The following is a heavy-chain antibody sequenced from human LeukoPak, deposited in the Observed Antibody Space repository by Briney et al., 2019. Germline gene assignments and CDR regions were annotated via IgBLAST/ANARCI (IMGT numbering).Heavy chain of an antibody. D-gene: IGHD6-13*01. CDR2: IYYSGST. CDR3: ARVSAAAAEPAIYYYYYYMDV. J-gene: IGHJ6*03. CDR1: GGSISSYY. V-gene: IGHV4-59*08. Sequence: PSETLSLTCTVSGGSISSYYWSWIRQPPGKGLEWIGYIYYSGSTNYNPSLKSRVTISVDTSKNQFSLKLSSVTAADTAVYYCARVSAAAAEPAIYYYYYYMDVWGKGTTVTVSS.